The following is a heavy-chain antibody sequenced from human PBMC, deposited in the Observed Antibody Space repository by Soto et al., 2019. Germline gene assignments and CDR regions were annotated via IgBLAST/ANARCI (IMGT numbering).Heavy chain of an antibody. Sequence: ASVKVSCKASGYIFTGYFIQWLRQAPGQGLEWMGWINPNSGGTNYAQKFQGRVTMTRDTSISTAYMELSRLRSDDTAVYYCARDAPSSGDPREPLYGYWGQGTLVTVSS. V-gene: IGHV1-2*02. J-gene: IGHJ4*02. D-gene: IGHD2-2*01. CDR3: ARDAPSSGDPREPLYGY. CDR2: INPNSGGT. CDR1: GYIFTGYF.